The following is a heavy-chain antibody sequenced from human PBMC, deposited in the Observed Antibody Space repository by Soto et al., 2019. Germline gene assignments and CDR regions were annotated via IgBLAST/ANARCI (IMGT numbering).Heavy chain of an antibody. D-gene: IGHD3-3*01. Sequence: QITLNESGPTQVKPRQTLTLTCTFSGFSLTTSGVGVGWIRQSPGKAPEWLALIYWDDDKRYSPSLKSRLTITKGTPKNQVVLTMADLDPADTATYYCAHRVLRTVFGLVTTTAIYFDFWGQGTPVAVSS. CDR1: GFSLTTSGVG. CDR2: IYWDDDK. CDR3: AHRVLRTVFGLVTTTAIYFDF. V-gene: IGHV2-5*02. J-gene: IGHJ4*02.